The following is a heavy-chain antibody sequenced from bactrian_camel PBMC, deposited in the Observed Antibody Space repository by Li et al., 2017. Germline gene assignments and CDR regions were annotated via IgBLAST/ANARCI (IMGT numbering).Heavy chain of an antibody. D-gene: IGHD6*01. CDR2: IYSGGGSQ. CDR3: AAGSWVAGSLDEHDYVH. CDR1: GRTYSHYC. J-gene: IGHJ4*01. Sequence: HVQLVESGGGSVQAGESLRLSCAISGRTYSHYCMAWFRQSPGKKREGVASIYSGGGSQYYADSVKGRFTISVDNAKNPVMVYLQMPTLIPDDTAMYYCAAGSWVAGSLDEHDYVHWGQGTQVTVS. V-gene: IGHV3-3*01.